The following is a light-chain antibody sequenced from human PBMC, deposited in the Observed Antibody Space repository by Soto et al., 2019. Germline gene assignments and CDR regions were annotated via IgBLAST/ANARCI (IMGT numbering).Light chain of an antibody. V-gene: IGKV1-17*03. CDR3: LQHNSYPLT. CDR1: EGVSNS. CDR2: AAS. J-gene: IGKJ4*01. Sequence: DIQMTQSPSAMSASVGDRVTITCRASEGVSNSLGWFQQKPGKVPKRLISAASSLQNGVPSRFSDSGSGSDFTLTISSLQPEDSATYYCLQHNSYPLTFGGGTKVEI.